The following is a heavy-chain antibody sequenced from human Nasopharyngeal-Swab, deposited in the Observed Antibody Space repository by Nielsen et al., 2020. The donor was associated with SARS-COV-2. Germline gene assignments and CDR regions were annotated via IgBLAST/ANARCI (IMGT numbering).Heavy chain of an antibody. CDR3: ARDRAGGYDPNFDY. V-gene: IGHV1-2*06. CDR1: GYTFTGYY. CDR2: INPNSGGT. Sequence: ASVKVSCKASGYTFTGYYMHWVRQAPGQGLEWMGRINPNSGGTNYAQKFQGRVTMTRDTSISTAYMELRSLRSDDTAVYYCARDRAGGYDPNFDYWGQGTLVTVSS. D-gene: IGHD5-12*01. J-gene: IGHJ4*02.